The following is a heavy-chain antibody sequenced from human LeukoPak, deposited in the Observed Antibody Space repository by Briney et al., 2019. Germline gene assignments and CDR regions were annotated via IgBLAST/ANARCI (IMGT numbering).Heavy chain of an antibody. D-gene: IGHD3-10*01. V-gene: IGHV4-59*01. Sequence: PVETLSLTCTVSGGSISSYYWSWIRQPPGKGLEWIGYIYYSGSTNYNPSLKSRVTISVDTSKNQFSLKLSSVTAADTAVYYCARDDGYYGSGSYSYWGQGTLVTVSS. CDR1: GGSISSYY. J-gene: IGHJ4*02. CDR3: ARDDGYYGSGSYSY. CDR2: IYYSGST.